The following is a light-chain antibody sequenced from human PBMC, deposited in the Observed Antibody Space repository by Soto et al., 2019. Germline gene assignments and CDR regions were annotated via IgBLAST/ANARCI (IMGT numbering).Light chain of an antibody. J-gene: IGKJ1*01. V-gene: IGKV3-20*01. CDR1: QSVSNNY. Sequence: EIVLTQSPGTLSLSPGERATLSCRASQSVSNNYLAWYQQKPGQAPRLLIYGVSNRATGIPDRFSGSGSGTDFTLTISRLEPEDFAVYYCQQYGSSGTFGQATKVEIK. CDR2: GVS. CDR3: QQYGSSGT.